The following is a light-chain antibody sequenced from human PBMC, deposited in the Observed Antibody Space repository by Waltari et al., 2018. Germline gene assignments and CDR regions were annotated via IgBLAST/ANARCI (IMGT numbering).Light chain of an antibody. J-gene: IGKJ3*01. CDR1: KDISKY. V-gene: IGKV1-33*01. CDR2: DAS. Sequence: DIQMTQSPSSLSASVGDRVTITCQASKDISKYLNWYQQKPGKAPKLLIYDASTLEVGVPSRFSGSGSGTDFTFSISSLQPEDFATYFCQQYDNPQFTFGPGTKVDIK. CDR3: QQYDNPQFT.